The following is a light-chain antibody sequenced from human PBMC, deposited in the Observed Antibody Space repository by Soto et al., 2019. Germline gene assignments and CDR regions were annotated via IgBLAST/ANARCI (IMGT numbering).Light chain of an antibody. CDR3: SSYTSSSTPHVV. Sequence: QSVLTQPASVSGSPGQSITISCTGTSSDVGGYNYVSWYQQHPGKPPKLMIYDVSNRPSGFSNRLSGSKSGNTASLTISGLQAEDEADYYCSSYTSSSTPHVVFGGGTKLTVL. J-gene: IGLJ2*01. V-gene: IGLV2-14*01. CDR2: DVS. CDR1: SSDVGGYNY.